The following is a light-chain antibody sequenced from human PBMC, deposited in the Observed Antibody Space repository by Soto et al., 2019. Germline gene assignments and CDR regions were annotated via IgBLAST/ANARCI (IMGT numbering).Light chain of an antibody. CDR2: EAS. Sequence: EIVLTQSPTTLSFSPGERATLSCRASESVSTFLAWYQQKPGQAPRLLIYEASSRATGIPARFSGGGSGTVFTLTISSLEPEDFAVYYCQQRSNWPRTSGQGTKVDI. J-gene: IGKJ1*01. CDR1: ESVSTF. V-gene: IGKV3-11*01. CDR3: QQRSNWPRT.